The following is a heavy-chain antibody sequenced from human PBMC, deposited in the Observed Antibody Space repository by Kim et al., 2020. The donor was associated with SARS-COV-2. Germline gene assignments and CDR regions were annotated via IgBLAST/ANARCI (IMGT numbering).Heavy chain of an antibody. J-gene: IGHJ5*02. V-gene: IGHV4-34*01. CDR3: ARFPRWFDP. Sequence: GSPNYTPSLTSRVTISVDTSKNQFSLNLSSVTAADTAVYYCARFPRWFDPWGQGTLVTVFS. CDR2: GSP.